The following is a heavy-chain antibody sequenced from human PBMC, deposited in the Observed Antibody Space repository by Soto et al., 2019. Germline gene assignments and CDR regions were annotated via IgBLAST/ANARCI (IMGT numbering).Heavy chain of an antibody. V-gene: IGHV2-5*02. D-gene: IGHD6-13*01. Sequence: QITLKESGPTLVKPTQTLTLTCTFSGFSLSTSGVAVGWIRQPPGKALEWLALIYWDDDKRYSPSLKSRLTTTKDTHKNQVALTMTNTGPVDTATYYCARRPIAAAGLYCFDPWGQGTLVTVSS. J-gene: IGHJ5*02. CDR3: ARRPIAAAGLYCFDP. CDR2: IYWDDDK. CDR1: GFSLSTSGVA.